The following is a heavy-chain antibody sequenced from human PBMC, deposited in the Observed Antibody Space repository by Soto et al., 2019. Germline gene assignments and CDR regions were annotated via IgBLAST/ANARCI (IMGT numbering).Heavy chain of an antibody. Sequence: EVQLLESGGGLVQPGGSLRLSCAASGFPFSISAMNWVRQAPGKGLEWVSVISGSGVPTYYAKSVKGRFAVSRDNSKNTLYLQMTSLRAEDTAVYYCAKCRRGNNLYDVMVVGGRGTTVTVS. J-gene: IGHJ6*02. CDR3: AKCRRGNNLYDVMVV. V-gene: IGHV3-23*01. CDR1: GFPFSISA. CDR2: ISGSGVPT.